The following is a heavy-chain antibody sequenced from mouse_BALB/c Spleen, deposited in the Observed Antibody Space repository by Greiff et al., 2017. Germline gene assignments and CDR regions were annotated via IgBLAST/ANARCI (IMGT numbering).Heavy chain of an antibody. D-gene: IGHD3-3*01. CDR1: GYTFSSYW. CDR3: ARLGISAWFAY. J-gene: IGHJ3*01. V-gene: IGHV1-9*01. CDR2: ILPGSGST. Sequence: QVQLKQSGAELMKPGASVKISCKATGYTFSSYWIEWVKQRPGHGLEWIGEILPGSGSTNYNEKFKGKATFTADTSSNTAYMQLSSLTAEDSAVYYCARLGISAWFAYWGQGTLVTVSA.